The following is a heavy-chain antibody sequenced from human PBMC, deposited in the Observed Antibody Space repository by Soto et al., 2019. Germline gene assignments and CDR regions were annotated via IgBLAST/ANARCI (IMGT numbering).Heavy chain of an antibody. CDR1: GYTFTSYG. CDR2: ISAYNGNA. CDR3: ARGFLEWLSPSFDS. Sequence: QVQLVQSGAEVKKPGASVKVSCTASGYTFTSYGISWVRQAPGQGPEWMGWISAYNGNANYAQKLQGRVTMTTDTSTSTGYMELRSLRSAATAVYYCARGFLEWLSPSFDSWGQGTLVTVSS. V-gene: IGHV1-18*01. J-gene: IGHJ4*02. D-gene: IGHD3-3*01.